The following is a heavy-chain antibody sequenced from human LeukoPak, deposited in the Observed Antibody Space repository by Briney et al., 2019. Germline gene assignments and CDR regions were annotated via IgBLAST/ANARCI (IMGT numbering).Heavy chain of an antibody. CDR1: GFTFSSYG. CDR2: ISYDGSNK. CDR3: AKYTSQTYYDFWSGYYHYFDY. V-gene: IGHV3-30*18. J-gene: IGHJ4*02. D-gene: IGHD3-3*01. Sequence: GGSLRLSCAASGFTFSSYGMHWVRQAPGKGLEWVAVISYDGSNKYYADSVKGRFTISRDNSKNTLYLQMNSLRAEDTAVYYCAKYTSQTYYDFWSGYYHYFDYWGQGTLVTVSS.